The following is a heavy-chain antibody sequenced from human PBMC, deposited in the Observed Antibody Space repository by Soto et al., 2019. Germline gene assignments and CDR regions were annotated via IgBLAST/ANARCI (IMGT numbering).Heavy chain of an antibody. CDR1: GFTFRSYW. V-gene: IGHV3-7*03. D-gene: IGHD3-3*01. CDR3: ARAEDYDFWSGPPKYFDN. CDR2: IKPDGSEK. J-gene: IGHJ4*02. Sequence: GGSLRLSCATSGFTFRSYWMTWVRQAPGKGPEWVANIKPDGSEKQYVDSVKGRFTVSRDNAKKSLDLQMNSLRVEDTDVYYCARAEDYDFWSGPPKYFDNWGQGTQVTVSS.